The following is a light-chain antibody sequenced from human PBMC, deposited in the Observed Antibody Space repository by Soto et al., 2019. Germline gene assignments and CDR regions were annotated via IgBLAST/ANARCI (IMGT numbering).Light chain of an antibody. CDR2: EDT. Sequence: QSALTQPASVSGSLGQSITFSCTGTRSDVGGYNLVSWYQQHPDKVPKLIIYEDTKRPSGVSSRFSGSKSGNMASLTITGLQAEDEADYHCCSFAGRSTFVFGGGTQLTVL. CDR3: CSFAGRSTFV. V-gene: IGLV2-23*02. CDR1: RSDVGGYNL. J-gene: IGLJ2*01.